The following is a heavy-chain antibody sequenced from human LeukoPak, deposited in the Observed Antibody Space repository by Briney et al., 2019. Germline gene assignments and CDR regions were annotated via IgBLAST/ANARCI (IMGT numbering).Heavy chain of an antibody. CDR1: GFTFKSYD. D-gene: IGHD1-7*01. J-gene: IGHJ6*03. Sequence: PGGSLRLSCAASGFTFKSYDMYWVRQAPGKGLEWVTFIRYDGSNKYYADSVKGRFTISRDNSKNTLYLKMNSLRAEDTAVYYCAKDTRNYPEEYYYYYMDVWGKGTTVTVSS. CDR3: AKDTRNYPEEYYYYYMDV. V-gene: IGHV3-30*02. CDR2: IRYDGSNK.